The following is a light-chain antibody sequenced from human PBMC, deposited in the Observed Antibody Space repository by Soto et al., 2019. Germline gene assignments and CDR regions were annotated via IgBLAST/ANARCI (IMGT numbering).Light chain of an antibody. CDR3: QQYNNWPPMLT. CDR2: GAS. J-gene: IGKJ4*01. CDR1: QSVSSS. V-gene: IGKV3-15*01. Sequence: EIVMTQSPATLSVSPGERATLSCRASQSVSSSLAWYQQKPGQAPRLLIYGASTRATGIPARFSGSGSGTEFTLTISSLQSDDFAAYYCQQYNNWPPMLTFGGGTKVDIK.